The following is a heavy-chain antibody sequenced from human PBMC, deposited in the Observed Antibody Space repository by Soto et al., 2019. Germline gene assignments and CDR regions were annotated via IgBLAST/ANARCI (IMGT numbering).Heavy chain of an antibody. CDR1: GYSISSSNW. CDR3: AKTVGHKNDYYGIDV. J-gene: IGHJ6*02. V-gene: IGHV4-28*01. Sequence: SETLSLTCAVSGYSISSSNWWGWIRQPPGKGLEWIGFIYYSGSTYNNPSLKSRVTMSVDTSKNQFSLNLSSVTAVDTAVYYRAKTVGHKNDYYGIDVWGQGTTVTVSS. CDR2: IYYSGST. D-gene: IGHD1-1*01.